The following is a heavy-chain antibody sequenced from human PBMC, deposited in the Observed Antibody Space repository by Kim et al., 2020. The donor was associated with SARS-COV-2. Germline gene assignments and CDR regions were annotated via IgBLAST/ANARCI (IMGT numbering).Heavy chain of an antibody. CDR3: ASRTVTTDY. D-gene: IGHD4-17*01. CDR2: ST. V-gene: IGHV4-34*01. Sequence: STNDNPSLKSRVTISVDTSKNQFSRKLSSVTAADTAVYYCASRTVTTDYWGQGTLVTVSS. J-gene: IGHJ4*02.